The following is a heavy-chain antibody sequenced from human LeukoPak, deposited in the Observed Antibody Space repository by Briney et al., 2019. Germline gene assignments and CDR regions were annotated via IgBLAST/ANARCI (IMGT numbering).Heavy chain of an antibody. Sequence: PGGSLRLSSAASGFTFSNYAMNWVRQAPGKGLEWVSYISSSGSTIYYADSVKGRFTISRDNAKNSLYLQMNSLRAEDTAVYYCARGVWGRHFDYWGQGTLVTVSS. CDR3: ARGVWGRHFDY. D-gene: IGHD7-27*01. J-gene: IGHJ4*02. CDR2: ISSSGSTI. V-gene: IGHV3-48*03. CDR1: GFTFSNYA.